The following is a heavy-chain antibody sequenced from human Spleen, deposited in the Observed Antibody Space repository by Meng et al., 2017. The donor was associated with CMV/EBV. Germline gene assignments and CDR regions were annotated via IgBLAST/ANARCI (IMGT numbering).Heavy chain of an antibody. J-gene: IGHJ6*02. CDR2: ISSNGGST. CDR1: GFTFSSSA. CDR3: ARDPDIVVVPAAIPRNYYYYGMDV. Sequence: LSLTCAASGFTFSSSAMHWVRQAPGKGLEYVSAISSNGGSTYYADSVKGRFTISRDNSKNTLYLQMNSLRAEDTAVYYCARDPDIVVVPAAIPRNYYYYGMDVWGQGTTVTVSS. D-gene: IGHD2-2*01. V-gene: IGHV3-64*02.